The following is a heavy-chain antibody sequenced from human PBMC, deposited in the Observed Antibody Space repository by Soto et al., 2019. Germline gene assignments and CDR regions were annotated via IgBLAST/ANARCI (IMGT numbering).Heavy chain of an antibody. Sequence: PSETLSLTCTVSGGSVSSGNYYWSWIRQPPGKGLEWIGYIYYTGTTYYSPSLKSRVTMSVDTSRNQFSLKLDSMTAVDTAVYYCATKPRLEAAEFDYWGQGTQVTVSS. CDR1: GGSVSSGNYY. CDR2: IYYTGTT. D-gene: IGHD6-13*01. V-gene: IGHV4-61*01. CDR3: ATKPRLEAAEFDY. J-gene: IGHJ4*02.